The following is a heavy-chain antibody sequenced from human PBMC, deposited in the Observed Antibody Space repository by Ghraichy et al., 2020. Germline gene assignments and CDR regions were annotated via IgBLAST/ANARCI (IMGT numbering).Heavy chain of an antibody. V-gene: IGHV4-61*01. Sequence: SETLSLTCTVSGGSVSSGSYSWNWIRQPPGKGLEWIGYFFYSGSTNYNPSLKSRVTMSVDTSKNQFSLKLCSVTAADTAVYYCARGLVGTTSFDYWGQGTLVTVSS. D-gene: IGHD1-26*01. CDR2: FFYSGST. CDR3: ARGLVGTTSFDY. J-gene: IGHJ4*02. CDR1: GGSVSSGSYS.